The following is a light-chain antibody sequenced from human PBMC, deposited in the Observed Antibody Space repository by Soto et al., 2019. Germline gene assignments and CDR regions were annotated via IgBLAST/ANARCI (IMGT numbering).Light chain of an antibody. CDR3: QQYYSIST. CDR1: QSVLYSSNNKNY. Sequence: DIVMTQSPDSLAVSLGERATINRKSSQSVLYSSNNKNYLAWYQQKPGQPPKLLIYWASTRESGVPDRFSGSGSGTDFTLTISSLQAEDVAVYYCQQYYSISTFGQGTKVEIK. CDR2: WAS. V-gene: IGKV4-1*01. J-gene: IGKJ1*01.